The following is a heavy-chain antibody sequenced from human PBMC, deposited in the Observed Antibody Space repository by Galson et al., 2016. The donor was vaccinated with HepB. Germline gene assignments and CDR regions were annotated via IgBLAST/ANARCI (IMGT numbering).Heavy chain of an antibody. Sequence: SLRLSCAASGFTFNSYGMHWVRQAPGKGLEWVALIWYDGNNKYYADSVKGRFTISRDISKNTLYLQMNSLRAEDTAVYYCAKHSLRVIVGAANYWGQGTLVTVSS. V-gene: IGHV3-30*02. CDR3: AKHSLRVIVGAANY. J-gene: IGHJ4*02. CDR1: GFTFNSYG. CDR2: IWYDGNNK. D-gene: IGHD1-26*01.